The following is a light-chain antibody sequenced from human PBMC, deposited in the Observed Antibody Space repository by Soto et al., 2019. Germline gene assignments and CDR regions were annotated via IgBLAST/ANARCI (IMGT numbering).Light chain of an antibody. Sequence: VLTQSPVTLSLSPGERATLSCRASQSFRGLLAWYQQKPGQAPRLLIYDAYNRATGIPPRFSGSGSGTDFTLTISSLEPEDTAVYYCQQRHMWPITFGQGTRLEIK. J-gene: IGKJ5*01. CDR1: QSFRGL. CDR3: QQRHMWPIT. CDR2: DAY. V-gene: IGKV3-11*01.